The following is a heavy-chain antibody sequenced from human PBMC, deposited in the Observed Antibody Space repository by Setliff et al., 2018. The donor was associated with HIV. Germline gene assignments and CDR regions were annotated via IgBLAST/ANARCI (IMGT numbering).Heavy chain of an antibody. CDR2: ISSTSSYI. J-gene: IGHJ4*02. CDR1: GFTFSDYN. D-gene: IGHD6-13*01. V-gene: IGHV3-21*01. Sequence: GGSLRLSCAASGFTFSDYNMNWVRQAPGKGLEWVSSISSTSSYIYYADSVKGRFTISRDNAKNSLYLQMNSLRAEDTAVYYCARAIPLVPFDYWGQGTLVTVSS. CDR3: ARAIPLVPFDY.